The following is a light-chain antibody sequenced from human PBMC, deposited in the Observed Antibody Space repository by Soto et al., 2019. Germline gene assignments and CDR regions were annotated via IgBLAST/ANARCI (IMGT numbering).Light chain of an antibody. Sequence: QPVLTQSSSATASLGSSVKLTCTLSSGHSSYIIAWHQQQPGKAPRYLMKLEGSGNYNKGSGVPDRFSGSSSGADRYLTISNLQFEDEADYYCETWDSNNWVFGGGTNLTVL. CDR3: ETWDSNNWV. CDR1: SGHSSYI. CDR2: LEGSGNY. J-gene: IGLJ3*02. V-gene: IGLV4-60*02.